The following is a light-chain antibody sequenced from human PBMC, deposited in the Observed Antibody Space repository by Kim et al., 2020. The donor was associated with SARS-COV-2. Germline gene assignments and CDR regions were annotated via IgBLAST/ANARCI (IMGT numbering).Light chain of an antibody. J-gene: IGLJ2*01. Sequence: QSALTQPASVSGSPGQSITISCTGTSSDVGGYDYVSWYQQHPGKAPKLIIYEVSNRPSGVSNRFSGSKSGNTASLTISGLQAADEADYYCSSYTSSNSGVFGGGTQLTVL. CDR2: EVS. V-gene: IGLV2-14*01. CDR3: SSYTSSNSGV. CDR1: SSDVGGYDY.